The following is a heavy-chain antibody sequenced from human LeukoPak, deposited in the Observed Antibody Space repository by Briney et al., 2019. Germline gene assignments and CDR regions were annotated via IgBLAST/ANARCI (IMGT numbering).Heavy chain of an antibody. D-gene: IGHD2-21*01. CDR2: IYYSGST. J-gene: IGHJ3*02. CDR3: ARRPHSLGGAFDI. V-gene: IGHV4-39*07. CDR1: GGSISSSSYY. Sequence: SETLSLTCTVSGGSISSSSYYWGWIRQPPGKGLEWIGSIYYSGSTYYNPSLKSRVTISVDTSKNQFSLKLSSVTAADTAVYYCARRPHSLGGAFDIWGQGTMVTVSS.